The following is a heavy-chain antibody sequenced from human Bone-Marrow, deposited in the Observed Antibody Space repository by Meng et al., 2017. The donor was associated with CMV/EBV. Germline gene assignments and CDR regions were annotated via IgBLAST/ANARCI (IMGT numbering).Heavy chain of an antibody. V-gene: IGHV3-74*01. CDR1: GFTFSSYW. CDR2: INGDGTST. D-gene: IGHD6-13*01. Sequence: GGSLRLSCTASGFTFSSYWMHWVRQAPGKGLVWVSRINGDGTSTSYADSVKGRFTISRDNAKNTLYLQMNSLRAEDTAVYYCARGVAAGRDYWGQGMLVTGSS. CDR3: ARGVAAGRDY. J-gene: IGHJ4*02.